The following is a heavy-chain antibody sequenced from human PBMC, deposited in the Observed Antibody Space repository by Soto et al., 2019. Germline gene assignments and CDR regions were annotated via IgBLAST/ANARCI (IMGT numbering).Heavy chain of an antibody. J-gene: IGHJ6*02. CDR2: IYHNERT. Sequence: QVQLQESGPGLVKPSGTLSLTCAVSGVSISSSQWWSWVRQPPGTGLEWIGEIYHNERTNYNPSLKSRLTMSLDRSKNQVSLKLSSVTAADTATYYCGRTKDYFYGVDVWGQGTTVTVSS. CDR3: GRTKDYFYGVDV. CDR1: GVSISSSQW. V-gene: IGHV4-4*02.